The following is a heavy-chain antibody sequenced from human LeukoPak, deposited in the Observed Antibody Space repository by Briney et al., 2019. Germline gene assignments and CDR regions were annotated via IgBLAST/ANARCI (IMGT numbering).Heavy chain of an antibody. J-gene: IGHJ3*02. CDR2: INHSGST. V-gene: IGHV4-34*01. D-gene: IGHD3-22*01. Sequence: PSETLSLTCAVYGESFSGYYWSWIRQPPGKGLEWIGEINHSGSTNYNPSLESRVTISVDTSKNQFSLKLSSVTAADTAVYYCASPYYYDHDAFDIWGQGTMVTVSS. CDR1: GESFSGYY. CDR3: ASPYYYDHDAFDI.